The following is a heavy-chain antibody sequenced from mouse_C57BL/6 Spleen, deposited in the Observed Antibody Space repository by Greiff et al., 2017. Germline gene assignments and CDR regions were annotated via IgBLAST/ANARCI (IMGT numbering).Heavy chain of an antibody. D-gene: IGHD1-1*01. V-gene: IGHV1-15*01. CDR2: IDPETGGT. CDR1: GYTFTDYE. Sequence: VQLQESGAELVRPGASVTLSCKASGYTFTDYEMHWVKQTPVHGLEWIGAIDPETGGTAYNQKFKGKAILTADKSSSTAYMELRSLTSEDSAVYYCTRGVLRQCAYWGQGTLVTVSA. CDR3: TRGVLRQCAY. J-gene: IGHJ3*01.